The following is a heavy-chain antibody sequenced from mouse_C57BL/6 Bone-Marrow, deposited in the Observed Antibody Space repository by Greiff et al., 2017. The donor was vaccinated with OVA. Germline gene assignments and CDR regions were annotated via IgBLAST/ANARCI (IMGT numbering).Heavy chain of an antibody. D-gene: IGHD2-1*01. CDR1: GFTFSDYY. Sequence: KGVESGGGLVQPGGSLKLSCAASGFTFSDYYMYWVRQTPEKRLEWVAYISNGGGSTYYPDTVKGRFTISRDNAKNTLYLQMSRLKSEDTAMYYCARRPWGNPNYYAMDYWGQGTSVTVSS. V-gene: IGHV5-12*01. CDR2: ISNGGGST. CDR3: ARRPWGNPNYYAMDY. J-gene: IGHJ4*01.